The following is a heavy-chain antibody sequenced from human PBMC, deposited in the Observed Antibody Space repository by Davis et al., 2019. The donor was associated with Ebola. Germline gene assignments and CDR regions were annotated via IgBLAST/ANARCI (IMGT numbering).Heavy chain of an antibody. CDR3: ARRYCSSTSCYFYYYYYGMDV. V-gene: IGHV4-59*01. Sequence: SETLSLTCTVSGGSISTYYWSWIRQPPGKGLEYIGYITYSGSTNYNPSLKSRVTMSVDTSKNQFTLKPSSVTAADTAVYYCARRYCSSTSCYFYYYYYGMDVWGQGTTVTVSS. CDR2: ITYSGST. J-gene: IGHJ6*02. D-gene: IGHD2-2*01. CDR1: GGSISTYY.